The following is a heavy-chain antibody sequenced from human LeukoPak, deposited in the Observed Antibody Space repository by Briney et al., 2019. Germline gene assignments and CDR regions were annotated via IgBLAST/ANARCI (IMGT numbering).Heavy chain of an antibody. CDR2: IYTSGST. CDR1: GGSISSGSYY. J-gene: IGHJ5*02. D-gene: IGHD3-10*01. Sequence: SETLSLTCTVSGGSISSGSYYWSWIRQPAGKGLEWIGRIYTSGSTNYNPSLKSRVTISVDTSKNQFSLKLSSVTAADTAVYYCARDLMVRGVIDWFDPWGQGTLVTVSS. CDR3: ARDLMVRGVIDWFDP. V-gene: IGHV4-61*02.